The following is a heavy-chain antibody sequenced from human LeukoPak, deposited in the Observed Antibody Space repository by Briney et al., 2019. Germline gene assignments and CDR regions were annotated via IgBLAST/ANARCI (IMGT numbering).Heavy chain of an antibody. D-gene: IGHD3-10*01. CDR2: ISGSGVST. J-gene: IGHJ3*01. Sequence: PGGSLRLSCAASGFTFSTYNMNWVRQAPGKGLEWVSAISGSGVSTYYADSVKGRFTVSRDNSKNTLYLQMSSLRAEDTAVYYCAKAWGTDYSSNNYWMRAFDVWGQGTMVTVSS. CDR3: AKAWGTDYSSNNYWMRAFDV. CDR1: GFTFSTYN. V-gene: IGHV3-23*01.